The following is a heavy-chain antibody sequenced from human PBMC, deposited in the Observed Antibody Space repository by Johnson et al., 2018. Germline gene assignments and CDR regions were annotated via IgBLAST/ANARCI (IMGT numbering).Heavy chain of an antibody. J-gene: IGHJ6*02. CDR1: GGTFSSYA. CDR2: IIPIFGTA. Sequence: QVQLVESGAEVKKPGSSVKVSCKASGGTFSSYAISWVRQAPGQGLEWMGGIIPIFGTANYAQQFQGRVTIAADESTSTAYREMSSLRSEDTAVYYCARSVAVAGGVLYYYGMDVGGQGTTVTVSS. CDR3: ARSVAVAGGVLYYYGMDV. D-gene: IGHD6-19*01. V-gene: IGHV1-69*01.